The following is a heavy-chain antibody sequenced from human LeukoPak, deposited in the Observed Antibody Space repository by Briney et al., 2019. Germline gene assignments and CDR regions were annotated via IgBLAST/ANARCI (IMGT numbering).Heavy chain of an antibody. D-gene: IGHD1-26*01. CDR1: GYTFTGYY. CDR3: ATRIVGATGRGYYYGMDV. CDR2: INPNSGGT. J-gene: IGHJ6*02. Sequence: GAPVKVSCKASGYTFTGYYMHWVRQAPGQGLEWMGWINPNSGGTNYAQKFQGRVTMTRDTSISTAYMELSRLRSDDTAVYYCATRIVGATGRGYYYGMDVWGQGTTVTVSS. V-gene: IGHV1-2*02.